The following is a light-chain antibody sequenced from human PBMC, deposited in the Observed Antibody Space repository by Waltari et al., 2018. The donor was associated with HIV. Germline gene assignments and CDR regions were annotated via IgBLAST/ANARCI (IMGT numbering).Light chain of an antibody. J-gene: IGKJ2*01. CDR3: QGGNGY. CDR1: RNIDNR. CDR2: FAS. Sequence: DSPMTQSPSTLSASVGDRVTITCRARRNIDNRMAWYQQKPGKVPTLLIYFASTLQRGVPWRFSGSGSGTEFTLTISSLQPDDFATYYCQGGNGYFGQGTK. V-gene: IGKV1-5*03.